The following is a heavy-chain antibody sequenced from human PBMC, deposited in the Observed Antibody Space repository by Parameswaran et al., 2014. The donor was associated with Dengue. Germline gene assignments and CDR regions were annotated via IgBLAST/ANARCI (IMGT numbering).Heavy chain of an antibody. J-gene: IGHJ6*03. D-gene: IGHD2-2*02. CDR3: ARALVHQLLYYYYYHMDV. CDR2: IWYDGSNK. V-gene: IGHV3-33*01. Sequence: WIRQPPGKGLEWVAVIWYDGSNKYYADSVKGRFTISRDNSKNTLYLQMNSLRAEDTAVYYCARALVHQLLYYYYYHMDVWGKGTTVTVSS.